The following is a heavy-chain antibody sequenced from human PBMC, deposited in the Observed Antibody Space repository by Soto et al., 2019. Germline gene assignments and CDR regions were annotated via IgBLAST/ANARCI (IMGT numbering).Heavy chain of an antibody. Sequence: GGSLRLSCAASGFNFRNHGMHWVRQAPGKGLEWVAVIWYDGSSQYYADSVKGRFTISRDNRENTLYLQMNSLRAEDTAVYYCARVYCSTTTCHVQAFDSWGQGTLVTVSS. CDR3: ARVYCSTTTCHVQAFDS. CDR1: GFNFRNHG. J-gene: IGHJ4*02. D-gene: IGHD2-2*01. CDR2: IWYDGSSQ. V-gene: IGHV3-33*01.